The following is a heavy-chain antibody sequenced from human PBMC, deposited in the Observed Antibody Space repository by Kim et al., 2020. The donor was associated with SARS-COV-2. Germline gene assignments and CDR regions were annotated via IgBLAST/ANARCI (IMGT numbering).Heavy chain of an antibody. Sequence: ASVKVSCKASGYTFTSYYMHWVRQAPGQGLEWMGIINPSGGSTSYAQKFQGRVTMTRDTSTSTVYMELSSLRSEDTAVYYCARELMHIVVVTAGFDYWGQGTLVTVSS. V-gene: IGHV1-46*01. CDR2: INPSGGST. CDR1: GYTFTSYY. CDR3: ARELMHIVVVTAGFDY. D-gene: IGHD2-21*02. J-gene: IGHJ4*02.